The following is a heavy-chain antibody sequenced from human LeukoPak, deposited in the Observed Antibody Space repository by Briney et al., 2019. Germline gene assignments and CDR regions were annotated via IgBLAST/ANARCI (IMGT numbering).Heavy chain of an antibody. CDR3: AKDLENSGSYPYFDY. V-gene: IGHV3-11*01. J-gene: IGHJ4*02. CDR1: GFSFSDYY. CDR2: ISSGGDTI. Sequence: GGSLRLSCAASGFSFSDYYMTWIRQAPGKGLEWVSYISSGGDTIYYADSVKGRFTISRDNSKNTLYLQMNSLRAEDTAVYYCAKDLENSGSYPYFDYWGQGTLVTVSS. D-gene: IGHD1-26*01.